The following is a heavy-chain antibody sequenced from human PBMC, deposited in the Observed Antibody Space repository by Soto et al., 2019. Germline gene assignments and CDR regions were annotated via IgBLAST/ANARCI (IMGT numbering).Heavy chain of an antibody. Sequence: EVQLVESGGGLVRPGGSLRLSCAASGFTFSRYSMNWVRQAPGKGLEWVSSISSTTNYIYYADSMKGRFTVSRDNAKNSVYLDMNSLSAEDTAVYYWARVSEDLTSNFDYWGQGTLVTVSS. V-gene: IGHV3-21*01. CDR3: ARVSEDLTSNFDY. CDR1: GFTFSRYS. CDR2: ISSTTNYI. J-gene: IGHJ4*02.